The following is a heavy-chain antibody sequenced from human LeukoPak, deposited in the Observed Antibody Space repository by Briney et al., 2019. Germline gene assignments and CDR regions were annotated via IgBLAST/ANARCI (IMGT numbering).Heavy chain of an antibody. CDR3: ARDNGVVHGVYYMDV. V-gene: IGHV3-7*01. J-gene: IGHJ6*03. D-gene: IGHD3-3*01. CDR1: GFTFSNYW. Sequence: GGSLRLSCAASGFTFSNYWMTWVRQAPGKGLEWVADIKQDGGEKLYVNSVRGRFTISRDNAKMSLFLQMNSLRAEDTAVYYCARDNGVVHGVYYMDVWGKGTTVTVS. CDR2: IKQDGGEK.